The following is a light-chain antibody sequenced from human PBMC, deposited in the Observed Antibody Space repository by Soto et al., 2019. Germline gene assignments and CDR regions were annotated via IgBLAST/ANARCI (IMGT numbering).Light chain of an antibody. CDR2: AAS. CDR3: QQSYSTTWT. J-gene: IGKJ1*01. Sequence: DIQMTQSPSSLSASVGDRVTITCRASQSISSSLNWYQQKPGKAPKLLIYAASSLQGGVPSRFSGSGSGTDFTLTISSLQPEDFATYYYQQSYSTTWTFGQGTKVEIK. V-gene: IGKV1-39*01. CDR1: QSISSS.